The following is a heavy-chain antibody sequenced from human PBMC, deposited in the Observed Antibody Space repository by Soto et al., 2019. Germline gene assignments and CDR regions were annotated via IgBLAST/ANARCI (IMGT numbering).Heavy chain of an antibody. Sequence: QVQLVESGGGVVQPGRSLRLSCAASGFTFSSYAMHWVRQAPGKGLEWVAVISYDGSNKYYADSVKGRFTISRDNSKNTLYLQMNSLRAEDTAVYYCVRGMGYCSGGSCYPGDYYGMDVWGQGTTVTVSS. CDR3: VRGMGYCSGGSCYPGDYYGMDV. J-gene: IGHJ6*02. D-gene: IGHD2-15*01. CDR1: GFTFSSYA. V-gene: IGHV3-30-3*01. CDR2: ISYDGSNK.